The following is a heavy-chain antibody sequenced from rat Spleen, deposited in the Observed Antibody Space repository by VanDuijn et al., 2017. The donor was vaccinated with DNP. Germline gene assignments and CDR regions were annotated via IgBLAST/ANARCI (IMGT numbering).Heavy chain of an antibody. V-gene: IGHV5-22*01. CDR3: ARPDYYDGSYPHY. CDR1: GFTFSDYY. CDR2: ISYDGGST. Sequence: EVQLVESGGELVQPGRSLKLSCAASGFTFSDYYMAWVRQAPTKGLEWVAYISYDGGSTDYGDSVKGRFTISRDNAKSTLYLQMNSLRSEDMATYYCARPDYYDGSYPHYWGQGVMVTVSS. J-gene: IGHJ2*01. D-gene: IGHD1-12*02.